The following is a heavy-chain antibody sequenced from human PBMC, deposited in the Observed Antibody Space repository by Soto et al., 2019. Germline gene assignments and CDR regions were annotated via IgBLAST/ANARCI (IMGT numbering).Heavy chain of an antibody. CDR3: ARGTNFDY. J-gene: IGHJ4*02. CDR1: GGSFSGYY. V-gene: IGHV4-34*01. Sequence: SETLSLTCAVHGGSFSGYYWIWLRQPPGKGLEWIGEINHSGSTNYNPSLKSRVTISVDTSKNQFSLKLSSATAADTAVYYCARGTNFDYWGQGTLVTVPQ. CDR2: INHSGST.